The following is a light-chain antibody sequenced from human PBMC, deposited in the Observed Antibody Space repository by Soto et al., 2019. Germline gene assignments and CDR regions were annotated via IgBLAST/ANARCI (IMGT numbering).Light chain of an antibody. V-gene: IGKV3-15*01. Sequence: EMVMTQSPATLSVSPGERATLSCRARQSVSSNLAWYQQRPGQAPRLLIYGASTRATGIPARFSGSGSGTQFTLNISSLQSEDFAVYYCQQYNNWPRTFGQGTKVEIK. CDR2: GAS. J-gene: IGKJ1*01. CDR1: QSVSSN. CDR3: QQYNNWPRT.